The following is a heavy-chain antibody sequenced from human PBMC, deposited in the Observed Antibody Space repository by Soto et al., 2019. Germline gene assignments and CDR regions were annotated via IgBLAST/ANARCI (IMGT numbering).Heavy chain of an antibody. D-gene: IGHD4-17*01. CDR2: IYSGGST. CDR1: GFTVSSNY. CDR3: ARDVRTTEIDT. J-gene: IGHJ5*01. Sequence: PGGSLRLSCAASGFTVSSNYMSWVRQAPGKGLEWVSVIYSGGSTYYADSVKGRFTISRDNSKNTLYLQMNSLRAEDTAVYYCARDVRTTEIDTWAQGALVTVSA. V-gene: IGHV3-66*01.